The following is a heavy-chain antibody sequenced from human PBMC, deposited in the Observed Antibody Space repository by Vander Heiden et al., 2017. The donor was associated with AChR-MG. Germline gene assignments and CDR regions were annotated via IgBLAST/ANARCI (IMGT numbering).Heavy chain of an antibody. V-gene: IGHV3-30*02. Sequence: QVQLVQSGGGVVQPGGSLRLSCAASGFTFSSYGMHWVRQAPGKGLEWVTFIRYDGSNIYYTDSVKGRFTISRDNSKNTLYLHMNSLRAEDTAVYYCARKRADFWSGYYGAGYWGQGTLVTVSS. CDR2: IRYDGSNI. CDR3: ARKRADFWSGYYGAGY. D-gene: IGHD3-3*01. J-gene: IGHJ4*02. CDR1: GFTFSSYG.